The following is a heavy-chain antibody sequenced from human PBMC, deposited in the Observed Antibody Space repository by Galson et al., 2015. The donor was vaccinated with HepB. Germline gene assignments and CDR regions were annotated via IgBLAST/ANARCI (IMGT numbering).Heavy chain of an antibody. CDR1: GFTFSSYD. V-gene: IGHV3-13*05. CDR3: AREPTGTTYYFDS. CDR2: IGTAGDP. D-gene: IGHD1-1*01. J-gene: IGHJ4*02. Sequence: SLRLSCAASGFTFSSYDMHWVRQATGKGLEWVSAIGTAGDPYYPGSVKGRFTISRDNAKNSLYLQMNSLRAEDTAVYYCAREPTGTTYYFDSWGQGTLVTVSS.